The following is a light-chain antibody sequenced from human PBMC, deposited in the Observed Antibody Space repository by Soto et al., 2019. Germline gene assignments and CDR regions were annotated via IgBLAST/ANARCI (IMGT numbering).Light chain of an antibody. J-gene: IGKJ1*01. CDR2: DAS. CDR1: QDIATY. Sequence: DIQRPQSPSSLSASVGNRFPITCQASQDIATYLNWYQQKPGKAPNLLIYDASNLETGVPSRFSGTGSGADFTLTIRSMQPEDFATYYCQQNFTSPRTFGQGTKVDIK. CDR3: QQNFTSPRT. V-gene: IGKV1-33*01.